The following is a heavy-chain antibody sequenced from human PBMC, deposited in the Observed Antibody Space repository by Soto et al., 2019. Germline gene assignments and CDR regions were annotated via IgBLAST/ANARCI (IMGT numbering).Heavy chain of an antibody. D-gene: IGHD1-26*01. J-gene: IGHJ5*02. CDR1: GPSISISTYY. CDR2: IYDTGST. Sequence: PSEPRPLTGTASGPSISISTYYWGWIRQPPGKGLEWIGIIYDTGSTYYNPSLKSRVTISVDTSNNQFSLQLSSVTTADTSIYYCARHISAPGSTSFDPWGQGNVVPVSS. V-gene: IGHV4-39*01. CDR3: ARHISAPGSTSFDP.